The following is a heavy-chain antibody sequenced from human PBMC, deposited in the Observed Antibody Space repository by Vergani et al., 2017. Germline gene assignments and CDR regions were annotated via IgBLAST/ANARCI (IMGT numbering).Heavy chain of an antibody. Sequence: EVQLVESGGGLVKPGGSLRLSCAASGFTFSSYSMNWVRQAPGKGLEWVSSISSSSSYIYYADSVKGRFTISRDNAKNSLYLQMNSLRAEDTAVYYCARVAEGSGSYYXFDYWGQGTLVTVSS. V-gene: IGHV3-21*01. CDR2: ISSSSSYI. CDR1: GFTFSSYS. CDR3: ARVAEGSGSYYXFDY. D-gene: IGHD3-10*01. J-gene: IGHJ4*02.